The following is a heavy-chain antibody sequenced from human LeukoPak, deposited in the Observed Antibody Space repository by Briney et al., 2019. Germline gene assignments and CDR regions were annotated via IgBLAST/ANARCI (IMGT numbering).Heavy chain of an antibody. CDR1: GYTFTGYY. Sequence: ASVKVSCKDSGYTFTGYYLHWVRQAPGQGLEWMGWINPNSGGTNYAQKFQGRVTMTRDTSISTAYMELSRLRSDDTAVYYCARDGDIVVVVAATTLDYWGQGTLVTVSS. CDR3: ARDGDIVVVVAATTLDY. D-gene: IGHD2-15*01. CDR2: INPNSGGT. J-gene: IGHJ4*02. V-gene: IGHV1-2*02.